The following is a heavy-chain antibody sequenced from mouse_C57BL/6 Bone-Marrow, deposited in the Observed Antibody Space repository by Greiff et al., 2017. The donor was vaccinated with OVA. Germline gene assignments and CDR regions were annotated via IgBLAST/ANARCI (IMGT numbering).Heavy chain of an antibody. V-gene: IGHV1-82*01. J-gene: IGHJ4*01. CDR3: ARGLRPRAMDY. CDR2: IYPGDGDT. D-gene: IGHD3-2*02. Sequence: VNLVESGPELVKPGASVKISCKASGYAFSSSWMNWVKQRPGKGLEWIGRIYPGDGDTNYNGKFKGKATLTADKSSSTAYMQLSSLTSEDSAVYFCARGLRPRAMDYWGQGTSVTVSS. CDR1: GYAFSSSW.